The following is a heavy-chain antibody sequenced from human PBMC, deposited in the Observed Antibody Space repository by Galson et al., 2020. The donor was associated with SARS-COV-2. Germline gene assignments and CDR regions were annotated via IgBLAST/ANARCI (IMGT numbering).Heavy chain of an antibody. V-gene: IGHV3-33*01. D-gene: IGHD6-19*01. CDR1: RFTFSNSR. Sequence: SLRISCAASRFTFSNSRMHWVRQAPGKGLEWMTVILYDGSNKYYADSVKGRFTISRDNSKNTLYLQMHSVRAEDTAVYYFARGAGRFDPWGQGTLVTGSS. J-gene: IGHJ5*02. CDR2: ILYDGSNK. CDR3: ARGAGRFDP.